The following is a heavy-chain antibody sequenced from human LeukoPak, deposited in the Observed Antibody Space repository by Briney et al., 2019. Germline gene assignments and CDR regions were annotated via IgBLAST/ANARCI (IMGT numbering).Heavy chain of an antibody. J-gene: IGHJ6*02. V-gene: IGHV1-18*01. CDR2: ISAYNGNT. CDR1: GYTFTSYG. Sequence: GASVKASCKASGYTFTSYGISWVRQAPGQGLEWMGWISAYNGNTNYAQKLQGRVTMTTDTSTSTAYMELRSLRSDDTAVYYCARDGYCSSTSCRLYYYYGMDVWGQGTTVTVSS. D-gene: IGHD2-2*03. CDR3: ARDGYCSSTSCRLYYYYGMDV.